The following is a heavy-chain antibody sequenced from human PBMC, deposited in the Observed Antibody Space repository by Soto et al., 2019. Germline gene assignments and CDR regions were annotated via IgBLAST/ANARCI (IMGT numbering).Heavy chain of an antibody. Sequence: SVKLCCKASGGTFSSYAISWVRQAPGQGLEWMGGIIPIFGTANYAQKFQGRVTITADESTSTAYMELSSLRSEDTAVYYCALNFGYSDGYQYYFDYWGQGTLVTVSS. J-gene: IGHJ4*02. V-gene: IGHV1-69*13. CDR3: ALNFGYSDGYQYYFDY. CDR1: GGTFSSYA. CDR2: IIPIFGTA. D-gene: IGHD5-18*01.